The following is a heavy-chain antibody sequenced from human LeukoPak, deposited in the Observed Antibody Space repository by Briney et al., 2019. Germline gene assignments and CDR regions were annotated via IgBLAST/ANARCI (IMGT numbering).Heavy chain of an antibody. CDR2: IWYDGSEK. CDR1: GFTFSSYA. V-gene: IGHV3-33*08. J-gene: IGHJ4*02. Sequence: PGGSLRLSCAASGFTFSSYAMSWVRQAPGKGLEWVAVIWYDGSEKYYADSVKGRLTISRDNSKNTLYLQMNSLRADDTAVYYCARDGYYGSGRPFDYWGQGALVSVSS. CDR3: ARDGYYGSGRPFDY. D-gene: IGHD3-10*01.